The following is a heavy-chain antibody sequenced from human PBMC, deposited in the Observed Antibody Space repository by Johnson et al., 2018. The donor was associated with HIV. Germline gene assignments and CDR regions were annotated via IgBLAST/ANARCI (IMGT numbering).Heavy chain of an antibody. CDR3: ASISLGAFDI. Sequence: QMQLVESGGGVVQPGGSLRLSCAASGFTFSSYGMHWVRQAPGKGLEWVAIISYDGSNKYYADSVKGRFTISRDNSKNTLYLQMGSLRAEDMAVYFCASISLGAFDIWGQGTLVTVSS. CDR2: ISYDGSNK. J-gene: IGHJ3*02. V-gene: IGHV3-30*19. CDR1: GFTFSSYG.